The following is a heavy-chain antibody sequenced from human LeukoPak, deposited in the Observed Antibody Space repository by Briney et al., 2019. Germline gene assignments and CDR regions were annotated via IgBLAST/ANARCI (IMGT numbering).Heavy chain of an antibody. CDR1: GFTFSSYA. J-gene: IGHJ6*03. Sequence: GGSLRLSCAASGFTFSSYAMSWVRQAPGKGLEWVSAISGSGGSTYYADSVKGRFTISRGNSKNTLYLQMNSLRAEDTAVYYCARFPTPRPTYYYYYYMDVWGKGTTVTVSS. CDR2: ISGSGGST. V-gene: IGHV3-23*01. CDR3: ARFPTPRPTYYYYYYMDV. D-gene: IGHD2-21*01.